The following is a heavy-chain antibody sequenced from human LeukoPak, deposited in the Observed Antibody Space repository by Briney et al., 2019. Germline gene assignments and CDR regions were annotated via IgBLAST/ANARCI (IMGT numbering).Heavy chain of an antibody. CDR1: GFTFSSYS. D-gene: IGHD6-19*01. CDR2: ISSSNSYI. Sequence: PGGSLRLSCAASGFTFSSYSMNWVRQAPGKGLEWVSSISSSNSYIYYADSVKGRFTISRDNAKNSLYLQMNSLRAEDTAVYYCARDRSDRLAVAGTSAFDYWGQGTLVTVSS. V-gene: IGHV3-21*01. J-gene: IGHJ4*02. CDR3: ARDRSDRLAVAGTSAFDY.